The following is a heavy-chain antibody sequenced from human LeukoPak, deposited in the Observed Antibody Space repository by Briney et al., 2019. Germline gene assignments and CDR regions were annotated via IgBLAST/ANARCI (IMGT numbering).Heavy chain of an antibody. CDR2: INPSGGST. J-gene: IGHJ6*03. Sequence: ASVKVSCKASGYTFTSYYMHWVRQAPGQGLEWMGIINPSGGSTSYAQKFQGRVTMTRDMSTSTVYMELSSLRSEDTAVYYCARDLSDSSGPKREGYYYYYMEVWGKGTTVTVSS. CDR3: ARDLSDSSGPKREGYYYYYMEV. D-gene: IGHD3-22*01. CDR1: GYTFTSYY. V-gene: IGHV1-46*01.